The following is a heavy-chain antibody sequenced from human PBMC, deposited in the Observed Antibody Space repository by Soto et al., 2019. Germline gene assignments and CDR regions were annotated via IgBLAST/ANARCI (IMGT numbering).Heavy chain of an antibody. CDR1: GFTFSTYA. CDR2: LSGSGDST. Sequence: EVQLLESGGGLVQPGGSLRLSCAASGFTFSTYAMSWVRQAPGKGLEWVSALSGSGDSTFYADSVRGRFTISRDNSKNTLYLQMTTLRADDTALYHCAKDHWGSYSGQGTLVTVSS. D-gene: IGHD3-16*01. CDR3: AKDHWGSY. V-gene: IGHV3-23*01. J-gene: IGHJ4*02.